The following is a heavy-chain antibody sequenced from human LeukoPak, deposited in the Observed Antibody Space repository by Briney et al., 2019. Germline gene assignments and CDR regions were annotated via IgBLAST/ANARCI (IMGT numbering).Heavy chain of an antibody. CDR1: GFTFSSYA. V-gene: IGHV3-74*01. CDR2: ISSDGSGT. J-gene: IGHJ4*02. Sequence: GGSLRLSCAASGFTFSSYAMSWVRQAPGKGLVWVSRISSDGSGTASADSVEGRFTISRDNAKNTLYLQMNSLRVEDTAVYCCARGTLGSGWYWHFDYWGQGTLVTVSS. D-gene: IGHD6-19*01. CDR3: ARGTLGSGWYWHFDY.